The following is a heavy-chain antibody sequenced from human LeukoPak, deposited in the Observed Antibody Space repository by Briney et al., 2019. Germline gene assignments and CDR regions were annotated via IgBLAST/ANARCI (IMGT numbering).Heavy chain of an antibody. CDR3: ARQVDRYCSGGSCADY. J-gene: IGHJ4*02. V-gene: IGHV3-23*01. CDR2: ISGSGGGT. Sequence: GGSLRLSCEASGXTFSSYAMSWVRQVPGKGLEWVSGISGSGGGTAYTESVKGRFTISRHNSKNTLYLQMNSLRAEDTAVYYCARQVDRYCSGGSCADYWGQGTLVTVSS. D-gene: IGHD2-15*01. CDR1: GXTFSSYA.